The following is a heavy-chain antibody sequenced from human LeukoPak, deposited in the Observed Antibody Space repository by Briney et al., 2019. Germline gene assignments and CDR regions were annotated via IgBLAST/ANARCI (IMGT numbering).Heavy chain of an antibody. CDR2: ISSTSIYK. CDR3: AKDTVVAGTPEYFQH. D-gene: IGHD6-19*01. V-gene: IGHV3-21*04. J-gene: IGHJ1*01. Sequence: PGGSLRLSCAASGFTFSSYSMNWVRQAPGKGLEWVSSISSTSIYKYYADSVKGRFTISRDNAKDSLFLQMNSLRAEDTAVYYCAKDTVVAGTPEYFQHWGQGTLVTVSS. CDR1: GFTFSSYS.